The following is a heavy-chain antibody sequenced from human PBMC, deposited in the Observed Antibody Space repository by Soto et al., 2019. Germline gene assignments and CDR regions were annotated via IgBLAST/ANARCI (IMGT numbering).Heavy chain of an antibody. V-gene: IGHV3-30*02. J-gene: IGHJ4*02. CDR2: ILYNGTIK. D-gene: IGHD4-17*01. CDR3: AKEMTTNPFEY. CDR1: GFTFGSYG. Sequence: AGGSLRLSCVASGFTFGSYGMHWVRQAPGKGLEWVAYILYNGTIKSYGDSVKGRFIISRDNTKSTMYLQMNSLRAEDTATYHCAKEMTTNPFEYWGQGALVTVS.